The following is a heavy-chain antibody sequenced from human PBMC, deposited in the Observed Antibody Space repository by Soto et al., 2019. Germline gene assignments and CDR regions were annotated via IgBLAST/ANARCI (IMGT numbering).Heavy chain of an antibody. CDR1: KFTFSNYY. CDR2: IGSTGDFK. CDR3: AWTYGSADS. D-gene: IGHD3-10*01. V-gene: IGHV3-21*01. Sequence: GSLRLSCTASKFTFSNYYINGVRQAPGKWLEWVSSIGSTGDFKAYAVSVNGRFTISRDNAKNSLYLQMNSLRVEDTAVYFCAWTYGSADSWGQGTLVTVSS. J-gene: IGHJ5*01.